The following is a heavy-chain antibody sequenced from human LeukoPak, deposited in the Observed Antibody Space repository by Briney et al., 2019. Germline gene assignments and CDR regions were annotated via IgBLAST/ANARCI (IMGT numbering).Heavy chain of an antibody. CDR2: ISTSSLYI. CDR1: GFTFSSSS. Sequence: GSLRLSCAASGFTFSSSSMNWVRQAPGKGLEWVSSISTSSLYIYYADSVKGRFTISRDNAKNSLFLQMNSLRVEDTAVYYCARLGGSYYTYWGQGTLVTVSS. D-gene: IGHD1-26*01. V-gene: IGHV3-21*01. CDR3: ARLGGSYYTY. J-gene: IGHJ4*02.